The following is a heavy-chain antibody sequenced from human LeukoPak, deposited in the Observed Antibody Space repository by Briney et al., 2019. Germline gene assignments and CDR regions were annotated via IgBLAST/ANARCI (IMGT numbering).Heavy chain of an antibody. V-gene: IGHV4-4*02. Sequence: GTLSLTCAVSGGSISSSNWWNWVRQPPGTGLEWIGEIYHSGSTNYNPSLKSRVTLSVDKSKNQFSLKLSSVTAADTAVYYCARDVRLPSRALDIWGQGTMVTVSS. J-gene: IGHJ3*02. D-gene: IGHD5-18*01. CDR2: IYHSGST. CDR3: ARDVRLPSRALDI. CDR1: GGSISSSNW.